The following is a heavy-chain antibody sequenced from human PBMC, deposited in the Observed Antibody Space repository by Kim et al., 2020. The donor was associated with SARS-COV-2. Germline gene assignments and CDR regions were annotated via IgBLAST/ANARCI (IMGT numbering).Heavy chain of an antibody. CDR3: AKAIRSGYYYYDY. Sequence: YADAVKGRFPISRDNSKNTLYLQMNSLRAEDTAVYYCAKAIRSGYYYYDYWGQGTLVTVSS. V-gene: IGHV3-23*01. D-gene: IGHD3-22*01. J-gene: IGHJ4*02.